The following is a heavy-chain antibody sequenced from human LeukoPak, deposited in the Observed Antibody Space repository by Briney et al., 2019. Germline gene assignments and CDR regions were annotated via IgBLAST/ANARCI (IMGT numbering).Heavy chain of an antibody. CDR2: INHSGST. CDR1: GGSFSGYY. V-gene: IGHV4-34*01. CDR3: ARGGFWLRRGWFDP. J-gene: IGHJ5*02. D-gene: IGHD3-9*01. Sequence: SETLSLTCAVYGGSFSGYYWSWIRQPPGKGLEWIGEINHSGSTNYNPSLKSRVTISVDTSKNQFSVKLSSVTAADTAVYYCARGGFWLRRGWFDPWGQGTLVTVSS.